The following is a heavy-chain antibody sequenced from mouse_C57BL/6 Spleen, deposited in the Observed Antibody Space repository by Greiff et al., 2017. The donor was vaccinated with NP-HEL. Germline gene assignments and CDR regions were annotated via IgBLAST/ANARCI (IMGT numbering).Heavy chain of an antibody. CDR1: GYAFSSSW. D-gene: IGHD2-1*01. CDR2: IYPGDGDT. J-gene: IGHJ4*01. CDR3: ARGLQLGPTGNYVGAMDY. Sequence: QVQLQQSGPELVKPGASVKISCKASGYAFSSSWMNWVKQRPGKGLEWIGRIYPGDGDTNYNGKFKGKATLTADKSSSTAYMQLSSLTSEDSAVYFCARGLQLGPTGNYVGAMDYWGQGTSVTVSS. V-gene: IGHV1-82*01.